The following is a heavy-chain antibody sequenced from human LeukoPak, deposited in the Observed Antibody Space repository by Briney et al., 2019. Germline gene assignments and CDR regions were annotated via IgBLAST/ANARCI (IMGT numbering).Heavy chain of an antibody. CDR2: IYYSGLT. J-gene: IGHJ4*01. CDR3: GANAGGHREAPFHY. Sequence: PSETLSLTCTVSGVSVSSYYWYWVRQPPGKGLECIGHIYYSGLTNYNPSLKSRVTISIDTSKKQFSLKFTSVTAADTAVYYCGANAGGHREAPFHYSDHGTPVTVSS. D-gene: IGHD5-18*01. CDR1: GVSVSSYY. V-gene: IGHV4-59*02.